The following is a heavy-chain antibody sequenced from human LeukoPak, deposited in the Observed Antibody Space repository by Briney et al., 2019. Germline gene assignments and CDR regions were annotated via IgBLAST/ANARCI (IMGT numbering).Heavy chain of an antibody. V-gene: IGHV3-23*01. D-gene: IGHD3-22*01. CDR2: ISGSGVNT. J-gene: IGHJ3*02. CDR1: GYTFSTYS. CDR3: ARGRSGYGPFDAFDI. Sequence: GGSLRLSCTASGYTFSTYSMTWVRHTPGKGLEWVSAISGSGVNTYYAGSVKGRFATSRDNSKNTLYLQMNSLRAEDTAVYYCARGRSGYGPFDAFDIWGQGTWVTVSS.